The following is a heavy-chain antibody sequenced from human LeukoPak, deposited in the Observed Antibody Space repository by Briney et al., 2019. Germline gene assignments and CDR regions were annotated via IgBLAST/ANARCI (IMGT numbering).Heavy chain of an antibody. Sequence: GGSLRLSCAASGFTFSSYWMSWVRQAPGKGLEWVANIKQDRSEKYYVDSVKGRFTISRDNAKNSLYLQMNSLRAEDTAVYYCASCYYYDSSGYYYVHWGQGTLVTVSS. D-gene: IGHD3-22*01. V-gene: IGHV3-7*01. CDR3: ASCYYYDSSGYYYVH. J-gene: IGHJ4*02. CDR1: GFTFSSYW. CDR2: IKQDRSEK.